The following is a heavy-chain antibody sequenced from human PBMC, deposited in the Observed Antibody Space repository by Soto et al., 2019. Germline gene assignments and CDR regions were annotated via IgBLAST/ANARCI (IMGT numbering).Heavy chain of an antibody. D-gene: IGHD6-6*01. CDR3: ARGRSIAARPYYYYGMDV. CDR1: GYTFTSYD. J-gene: IGHJ6*02. V-gene: IGHV1-8*01. Sequence: QVQLVQSGAEVKKPGASVKVSCKASGYTFTSYDINWVRQATGQGLEWMGWMNPNSGNTGYAQKFRCRVTRTRKTSISPAYMELSSLRSEDKAVYYCARGRSIAARPYYYYGMDVWGQGTTVTVSS. CDR2: MNPNSGNT.